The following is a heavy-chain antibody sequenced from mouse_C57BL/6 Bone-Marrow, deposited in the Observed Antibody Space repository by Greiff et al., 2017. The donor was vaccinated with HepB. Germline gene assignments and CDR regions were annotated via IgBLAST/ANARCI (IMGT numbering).Heavy chain of an antibody. Sequence: QVQLKQSGAELVKPGASVKLSCKASGYTFTEYTIHWVKQRPGQGLEWIGWFYPGSGSIKYNEKFKDKATLTANKSSSTAYMELSRLTSEDSAVYFCARHEAGITTVVATGAMDYWGQGTSVTVSS. CDR2: FYPGSGSI. CDR3: ARHEAGITTVVATGAMDY. V-gene: IGHV1-62-2*01. J-gene: IGHJ4*01. D-gene: IGHD1-1*01. CDR1: GYTFTEYT.